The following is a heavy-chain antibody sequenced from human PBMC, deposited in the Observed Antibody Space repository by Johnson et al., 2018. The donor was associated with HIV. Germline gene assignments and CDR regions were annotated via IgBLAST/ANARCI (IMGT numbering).Heavy chain of an antibody. J-gene: IGHJ3*02. D-gene: IGHD2-2*01. CDR1: GFTFSSYA. Sequence: QVQLVESGGGLVQPGGSLRLSCAASGFTFSSYAMHWVRQAPGKGLEWVAVISYDGSNKYYADSVKGRFTISRDNSKNTLYLQMNSLRAEDTAVYYCAKVLWEGDAFDIWGQGTMVTVSS. CDR2: ISYDGSNK. CDR3: AKVLWEGDAFDI. V-gene: IGHV3-30*04.